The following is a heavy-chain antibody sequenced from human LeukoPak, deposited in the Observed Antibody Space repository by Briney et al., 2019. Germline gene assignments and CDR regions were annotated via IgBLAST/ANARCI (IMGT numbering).Heavy chain of an antibody. CDR3: ARGNRLSIVAGSSRYYYYYMDV. CDR2: ISAYNGNT. Sequence: ASVKVSCKASGYTFTSYGISWVRQAPGQGLEWMGWISAYNGNTNYAQKLQGRVTMTTDTSTSTAYMELSSLRSEDTAVYYCARGNRLSIVAGSSRYYYYYMDVWGKGTTVTVSS. V-gene: IGHV1-18*01. J-gene: IGHJ6*03. CDR1: GYTFTSYG. D-gene: IGHD6-19*01.